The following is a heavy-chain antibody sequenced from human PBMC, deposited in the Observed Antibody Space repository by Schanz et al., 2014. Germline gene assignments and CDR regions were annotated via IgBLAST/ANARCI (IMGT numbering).Heavy chain of an antibody. Sequence: EARLVESGGGLVEPGGSLRLSCSASGFTFSTYAMSWVRQAPGKGLEWVSAINGNGGITYYADPVKGRFSISRDNSKNTVYLQMNSLRGEDTGMYYCARGDPVAGLDYWGRGTLVIVSS. CDR1: GFTFSTYA. CDR2: INGNGGIT. V-gene: IGHV3-23*04. J-gene: IGHJ4*02. CDR3: ARGDPVAGLDY.